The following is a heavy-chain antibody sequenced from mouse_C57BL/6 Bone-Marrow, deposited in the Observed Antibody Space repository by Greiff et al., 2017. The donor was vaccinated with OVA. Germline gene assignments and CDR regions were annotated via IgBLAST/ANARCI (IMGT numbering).Heavy chain of an antibody. V-gene: IGHV5-17*01. D-gene: IGHD1-1*02. CDR2: IRSGSSTI. J-gene: IGHJ3*01. CDR1: GFTFSDYG. CDR3: ARVTMAWFAY. Sequence: EVQGVESGGGLVKPGGSLKLSCAASGFTFSDYGMHWVRQAPEKGLEWVAYIRSGSSTIYSADTVKGRFTISRDNAKITLFLPMTSLRSEDTAMYYCARVTMAWFAYWGQGTLVTVSA.